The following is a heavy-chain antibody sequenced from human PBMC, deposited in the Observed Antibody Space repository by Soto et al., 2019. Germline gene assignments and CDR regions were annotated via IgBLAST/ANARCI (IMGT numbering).Heavy chain of an antibody. Sequence: QVQLVQSGAEVKKPGSSVKVSCKASGGTFSSYTISWVRQAPGQGLEWMGRIIPILGIANYAQKFQGRVTITADKSTSPAYMELSSLRSEDTAVYYCARDRGWEEAAAPPVDYWGQGTLVTVSS. CDR3: ARDRGWEEAAAPPVDY. V-gene: IGHV1-69*08. CDR1: GGTFSSYT. D-gene: IGHD6-13*01. J-gene: IGHJ4*02. CDR2: IIPILGIA.